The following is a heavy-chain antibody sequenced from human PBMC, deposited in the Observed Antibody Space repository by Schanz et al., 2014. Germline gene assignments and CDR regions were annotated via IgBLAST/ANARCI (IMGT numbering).Heavy chain of an antibody. J-gene: IGHJ4*02. D-gene: IGHD3-22*01. Sequence: QVQLVQSGAEVKKPGASVKVSCKASGYTFTSYSIHWVRQAPGQGLEWMGWINGYNGHTLYAQKFQGRVTMTTDTSTSTSYMELTSLRFDDTAVYYCAGAFDSSGYYFDYWGQGTLVTAS. CDR1: GYTFTSYS. CDR2: INGYNGHT. V-gene: IGHV1-18*01. CDR3: AGAFDSSGYYFDY.